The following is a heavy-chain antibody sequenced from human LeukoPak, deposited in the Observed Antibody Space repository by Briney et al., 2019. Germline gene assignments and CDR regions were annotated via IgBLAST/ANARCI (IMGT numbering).Heavy chain of an antibody. CDR2: ITNSSRYT. CDR1: GFTFSGYW. Sequence: GGSLRLSCAASGFTFSGYWMTWVRQAPGKGLEWVSSITNSSRYTYYADSVKGRFTISRDNAKNSLYLQMNSLRAEDTAVYYCARSYEGSGFSDWGQGTLVTVSS. V-gene: IGHV3-21*01. J-gene: IGHJ4*02. D-gene: IGHD3-3*01. CDR3: ARSYEGSGFSD.